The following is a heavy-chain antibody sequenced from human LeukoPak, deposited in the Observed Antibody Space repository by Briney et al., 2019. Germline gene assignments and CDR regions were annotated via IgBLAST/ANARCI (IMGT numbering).Heavy chain of an antibody. CDR3: ARDTYNYGSSAYYFDY. CDR2: INHSGST. Sequence: PSETLSLTCAVYGGSFSGYYWSWIRQPPGKGLEWIGEINHSGSTNYNPSLKSRVTISVDTSKNQFSLKLSSVTAADTAVYYCARDTYNYGSSAYYFDYWGQGTLVTVSS. CDR1: GGSFSGYY. V-gene: IGHV4-34*01. D-gene: IGHD5-18*01. J-gene: IGHJ4*02.